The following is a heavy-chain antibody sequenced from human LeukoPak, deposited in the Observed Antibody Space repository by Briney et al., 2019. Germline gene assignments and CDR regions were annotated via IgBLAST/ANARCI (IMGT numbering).Heavy chain of an antibody. CDR3: ARVYYSSSYDYWYFDL. V-gene: IGHV4-59*01. CDR2: KDYSGST. J-gene: IGHJ2*01. D-gene: IGHD6-13*01. CDR1: GGSISRYY. Sequence: SETLSLTCTVSGGSISRYYWSWIRQPPGKGLEWIGYKDYSGSTNYNRSLKSRVTISVDTSKNQFSLRLSSVTAADTAVYYCARVYYSSSYDYWYFDLWGRGTLVTVSS.